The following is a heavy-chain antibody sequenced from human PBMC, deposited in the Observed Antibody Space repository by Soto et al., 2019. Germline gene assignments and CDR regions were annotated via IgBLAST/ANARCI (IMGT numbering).Heavy chain of an antibody. V-gene: IGHV3-23*01. CDR3: AGWIGYCSGGSCYLPNY. CDR2: ISGSGGST. D-gene: IGHD2-15*01. CDR1: GFTFSSYA. J-gene: IGHJ4*02. Sequence: EVQLLESGGGLVQPGGSLRLSCAASGFTFSSYAMSWVRQAPGKGLEWVSAISGSGGSTYYADSVKGRFTISRDNSKNTLYLQMNSLRAEDKAVYYCAGWIGYCSGGSCYLPNYWGQGTLVTVSS.